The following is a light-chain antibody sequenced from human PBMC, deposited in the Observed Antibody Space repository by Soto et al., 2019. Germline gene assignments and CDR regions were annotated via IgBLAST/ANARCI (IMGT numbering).Light chain of an antibody. CDR2: VNSDGRH. V-gene: IGLV4-69*02. Sequence: QLVLTQSPSASASLGASVKLTCTLSSGHSSYAIAWHQKQPEKGPRYLMKVNSDGRHIKGDGIPDRFSGSSSGNERYLTISTLLSEDEADYYCQTWVTGTYVVFGGGTKVTVL. CDR3: QTWVTGTYVV. J-gene: IGLJ2*01. CDR1: SGHSSYA.